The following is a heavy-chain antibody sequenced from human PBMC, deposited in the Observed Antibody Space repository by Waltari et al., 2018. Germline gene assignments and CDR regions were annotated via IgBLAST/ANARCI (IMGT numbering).Heavy chain of an antibody. J-gene: IGHJ3*02. CDR2: ISSSSYI. D-gene: IGHD2-15*01. Sequence: EVQLVESGGGLVKPGGSLRLSCAASGFTFSSYSMNWVRQAPGKGLEWVSSISSSSYIYYADSVKGRFTISRDNAKNSLYLQMNSLRAEDTAVYYCASRYCSGGSCYLGEGAFDIWGQGTMVTVSS. CDR3: ASRYCSGGSCYLGEGAFDI. V-gene: IGHV3-21*01. CDR1: GFTFSSYS.